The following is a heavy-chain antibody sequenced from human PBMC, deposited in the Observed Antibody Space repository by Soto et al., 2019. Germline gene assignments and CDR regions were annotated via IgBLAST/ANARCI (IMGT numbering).Heavy chain of an antibody. Sequence: VGSLILSCAASGFTFSDHYMDWVRQAPGKGLEWVSAISGSGGSTYYADSVKGRFTISRDNSKNTLYLQMNSLRAEDTAVYHCAKDLREVTIFGVASWFDPWGQGTLVTVSS. J-gene: IGHJ5*02. V-gene: IGHV3-23*01. CDR1: GFTFSDHY. CDR2: ISGSGGST. CDR3: AKDLREVTIFGVASWFDP. D-gene: IGHD3-3*01.